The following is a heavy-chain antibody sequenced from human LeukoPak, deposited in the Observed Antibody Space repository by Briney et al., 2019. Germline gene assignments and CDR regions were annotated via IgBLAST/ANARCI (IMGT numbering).Heavy chain of an antibody. D-gene: IGHD5-12*01. CDR2: IYYSGST. V-gene: IGHV4-59*01. CDR3: ARVAMGWYFDL. CDR1: GGSISSYY. J-gene: IGHJ2*01. Sequence: SETLSLTCTVSGGSISSYYWSWIRQPPGKGPEWIGYIYYSGSTNYNPSLKSRVTISVDTSKNQFSLKLSSVTAADTAVYYCARVAMGWYFDLWGRGTLVTVSS.